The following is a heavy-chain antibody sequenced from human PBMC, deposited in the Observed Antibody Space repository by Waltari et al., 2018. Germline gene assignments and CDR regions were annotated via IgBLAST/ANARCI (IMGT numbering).Heavy chain of an antibody. CDR1: GYSISSGYY. CDR3: ARLPLGYCSGGSCAGAFDI. V-gene: IGHV4-38-2*01. CDR2: IYHSGRT. D-gene: IGHD2-15*01. J-gene: IGHJ3*02. Sequence: QVQLQESGPGLVKPSETLSLTCAVSGYSISSGYYWGWIRQPPGKGLEWIGSIYHSGRTYYNPSLKSRVTISVDTSKNQFSLKLSSVTAADTAVYYCARLPLGYCSGGSCAGAFDIWGQGTMVTVSS.